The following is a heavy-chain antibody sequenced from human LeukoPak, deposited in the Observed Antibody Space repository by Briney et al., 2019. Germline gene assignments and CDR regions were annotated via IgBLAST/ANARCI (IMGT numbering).Heavy chain of an antibody. J-gene: IGHJ4*02. CDR2: ISGSGGST. CDR3: TKRKYPGIAVAGNFDY. V-gene: IGHV3-23*01. D-gene: IGHD6-19*01. CDR1: GFTFSDYY. Sequence: GGSLRLSCAASGFTFSDYYMSWIRQAPGKGLEWVSAISGSGGSTYYADSVKGRFTISRDNSKNTLYLQMNSLRAEDTAVYYCTKRKYPGIAVAGNFDYWGQGTLVTVSS.